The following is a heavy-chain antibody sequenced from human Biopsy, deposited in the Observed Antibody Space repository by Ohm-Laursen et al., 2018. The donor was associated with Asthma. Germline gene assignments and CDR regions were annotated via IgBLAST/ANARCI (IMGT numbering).Heavy chain of an antibody. CDR1: GGPFSGYY. D-gene: IGHD2-2*01. J-gene: IGHJ6*02. V-gene: IGHV4-34*01. CDR3: ARGGYCTSPTCPWGRYATDV. Sequence: SDTLSLTCAVYGGPFSGYYWSWIRQPPGKGLEWIGEINHSGSTNYNPSLKSRVTISVDTSKNQFSLKLSSVTAADTAVYYCARGGYCTSPTCPWGRYATDVWGQGTTVTVSS. CDR2: INHSGST.